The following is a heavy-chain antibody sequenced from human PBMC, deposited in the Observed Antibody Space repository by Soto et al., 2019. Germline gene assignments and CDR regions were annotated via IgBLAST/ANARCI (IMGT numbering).Heavy chain of an antibody. CDR1: GFTFRNYD. D-gene: IGHD1-20*01. J-gene: IGHJ6*02. CDR2: ISAAGDP. Sequence: EVQLVESGGGLVQPGGSLRLSCEASGFTFRNYDMHWVRQGTGKGLEWVSGISAAGDPDYADSVEGRFIISRENAQHSFFLQMNSLRVGDTAVYYCAITDRDFYGLDVWGQGTKVSVSS. V-gene: IGHV3-13*05. CDR3: AITDRDFYGLDV.